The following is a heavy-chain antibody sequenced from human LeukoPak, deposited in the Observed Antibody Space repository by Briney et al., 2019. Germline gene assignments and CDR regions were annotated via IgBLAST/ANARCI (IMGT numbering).Heavy chain of an antibody. D-gene: IGHD3-3*01. CDR2: ISCSGGST. V-gene: IGHV3-23*01. J-gene: IGHJ4*02. Sequence: SGGSLRLSCAASGFTFSSYAMSWVRQAPGKGLEWVSAISCSGGSTYYADSVKGRFTISRDNSKNTLYLQMNSLRAEDTAVYYCAKMPGITIFGVGRGRAGYWGQGTLVTVSS. CDR3: AKMPGITIFGVGRGRAGY. CDR1: GFTFSSYA.